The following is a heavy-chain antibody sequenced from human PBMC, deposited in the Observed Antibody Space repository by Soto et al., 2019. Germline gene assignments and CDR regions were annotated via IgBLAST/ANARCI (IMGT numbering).Heavy chain of an antibody. D-gene: IGHD1-26*01. CDR1: GYTFTSYY. V-gene: IGHV1-46*01. CDR2: INPSGGST. CDR3: AGASGSYPWFDP. Sequence: GASVKVSCKASGYTFTSYYMHWVRQAPGQGLEWMGIINPSGGSTSYAQKFQGRVTMTRDTSTSTVYMELSSLRSEDTAVYYCAGASGSYPWFDPWGQGTLVTVSS. J-gene: IGHJ5*02.